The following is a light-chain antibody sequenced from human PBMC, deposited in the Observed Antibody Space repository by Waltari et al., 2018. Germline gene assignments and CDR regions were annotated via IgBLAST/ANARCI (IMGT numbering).Light chain of an antibody. CDR2: EVS. J-gene: IGLJ2*01. CDR1: SSDVGGFDY. CDR3: SSFAGSSQML. V-gene: IGLV2-8*01. Sequence: QSALTQPPSASGSPGQSVTISCTGTSSDVGGFDYVSWYQQHPGKVPRLMIYEVSKRPSGVPGRFSGSKSGNTASLTVSGLQVEDEADYYCSSFAGSSQMLFGGGTKLTVL.